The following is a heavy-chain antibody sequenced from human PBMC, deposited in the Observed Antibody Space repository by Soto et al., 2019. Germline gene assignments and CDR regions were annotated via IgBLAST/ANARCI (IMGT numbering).Heavy chain of an antibody. Sequence: ASVKVSCKVSGYTLTELSMHWVRQAPGKGLEWMGGFDPEDGETVYAQKFQGRVTMTEDTSTDTAYMELSSLRSGDTAVYYCATAAQYCSGTRCYTYFDFWGQ. J-gene: IGHJ4*01. CDR3: ATAAQYCSGTRCYTYFDF. V-gene: IGHV1-24*01. CDR2: FDPEDGET. CDR1: GYTLTELS. D-gene: IGHD2-2*02.